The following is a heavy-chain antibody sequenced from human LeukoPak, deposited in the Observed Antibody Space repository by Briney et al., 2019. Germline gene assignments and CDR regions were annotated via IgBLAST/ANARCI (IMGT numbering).Heavy chain of an antibody. V-gene: IGHV1-2*02. J-gene: IGHJ4*02. D-gene: IGHD2-15*01. CDR1: GYTFTGYY. Sequence: ASVKVSCKASGYTFTGYYLHWVRQAPGQGLQWMGWINPNSGGTNYARKFQGRVTMTRDTSISTAYMELSRLRSDDTAVYYCARVRNSGGYHFDYWGQGTLVTVSS. CDR2: INPNSGGT. CDR3: ARVRNSGGYHFDY.